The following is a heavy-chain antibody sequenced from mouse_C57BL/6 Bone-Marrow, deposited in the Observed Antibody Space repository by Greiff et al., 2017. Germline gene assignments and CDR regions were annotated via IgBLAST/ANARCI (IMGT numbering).Heavy chain of an antibody. CDR1: GFNIKNTY. V-gene: IGHV14-3*01. Sequence: VQLQQSVAELVRPGASVKLSCTASGFNIKNTYMHWVKQRPEQGLEWIGRIDPANGNTKYAPKFQGKATITADTSSNTAYLQLSSLTSEDTAIYYCARIFITTVVVPYAMDDWGQGTSVTVSS. D-gene: IGHD1-1*01. CDR3: ARIFITTVVVPYAMDD. CDR2: IDPANGNT. J-gene: IGHJ4*01.